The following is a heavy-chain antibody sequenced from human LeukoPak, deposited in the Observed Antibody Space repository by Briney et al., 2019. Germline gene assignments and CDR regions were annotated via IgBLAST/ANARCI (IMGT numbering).Heavy chain of an antibody. CDR2: INHSGST. J-gene: IGHJ4*02. D-gene: IGHD6-19*01. CDR1: GGSFSGYY. V-gene: IGHV4-34*01. CDR3: ARGTLRLVRISSPGNLAY. Sequence: SETLSLTCAVYGGSFSGYYWSWIRQPPGKGLEWIGEINHSGSTNYNPSPKSRVTISVDTSKNQFSLKLSSVTAADTAVYYCARGTLRLVRISSPGNLAYWGQGTLVTVPS.